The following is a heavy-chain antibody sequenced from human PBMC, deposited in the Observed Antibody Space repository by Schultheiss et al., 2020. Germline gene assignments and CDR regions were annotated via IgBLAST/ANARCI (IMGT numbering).Heavy chain of an antibody. CDR3: ASEDSSGDY. CDR2: IYTSGSSATT. CDR1: GGSISSYY. J-gene: IGHJ4*02. V-gene: IGHV4-4*07. D-gene: IGHD6-19*01. Sequence: SQTLSLTCTVSGGSISSYYWSWIRQPAGKGLEWIGRIYTSGSSATTNYNPSLKSRVTMSVDTSKDQFSLKLSSVTAADTAVYYCASEDSSGDYWGQGTLVTVSS.